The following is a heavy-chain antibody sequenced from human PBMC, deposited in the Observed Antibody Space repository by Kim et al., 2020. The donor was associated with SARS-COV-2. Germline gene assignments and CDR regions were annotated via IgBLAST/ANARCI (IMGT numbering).Heavy chain of an antibody. CDR2: IKSKTDGGTT. Sequence: GGSLRLSCAASGFTFSNAWMSWVRQAPGKGLEWVGRIKSKTDGGTTDYAAPVKGRFTISRDDSKNTLYLQMNSLKTEDTAVYYCTTKHRVITINDYWGQGTLVTVSS. CDR1: GFTFSNAW. V-gene: IGHV3-15*01. D-gene: IGHD3-22*01. CDR3: TTKHRVITINDY. J-gene: IGHJ4*02.